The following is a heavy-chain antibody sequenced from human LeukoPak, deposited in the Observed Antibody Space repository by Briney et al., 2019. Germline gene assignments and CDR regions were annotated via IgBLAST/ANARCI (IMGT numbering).Heavy chain of an antibody. Sequence: PSETLSLTCTVSGGSISNYYWSWIRQPPGKGLKWIGYIYYSGSASYNPSLKSRVTMSVDTSKKQFSLKLSSVTAADTAVYYCARVRGGYSDGYFFDYWGQGTLVTVSS. CDR3: ARVRGGYSDGYFFDY. J-gene: IGHJ4*02. CDR1: GGSISNYY. CDR2: IYYSGSA. V-gene: IGHV4-59*01. D-gene: IGHD5-18*01.